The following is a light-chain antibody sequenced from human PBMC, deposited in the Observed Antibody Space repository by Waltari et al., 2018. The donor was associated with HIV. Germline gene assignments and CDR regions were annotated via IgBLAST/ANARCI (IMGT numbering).Light chain of an antibody. Sequence: SYDLPQPPFVSVSPGQTASISCSGDRLGEKYVFWYEQKSGQSPVLVIYEDYKRPPGIRERFSGSRSGDTATLTISGAQAMDEANYYCQSWDSNFYVFGTGTKVTVL. V-gene: IGLV3-1*01. CDR3: QSWDSNFYV. J-gene: IGLJ1*01. CDR1: RLGEKY. CDR2: EDY.